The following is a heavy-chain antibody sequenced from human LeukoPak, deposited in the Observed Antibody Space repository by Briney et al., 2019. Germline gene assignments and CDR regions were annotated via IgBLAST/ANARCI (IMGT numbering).Heavy chain of an antibody. D-gene: IGHD3-16*02. J-gene: IGHJ4*02. Sequence: PLETLSLTRTVSGGSLSSYYWSWIRPSPGKGLEWIGYIYYTGSTNHNPSLKSRVTISVDTSKNQFSLKLSSVTAADTAVYYCARNLVPDYWGQGILVTVSS. V-gene: IGHV4-59*01. CDR3: ARNLVPDY. CDR2: IYYTGST. CDR1: GGSLSSYY.